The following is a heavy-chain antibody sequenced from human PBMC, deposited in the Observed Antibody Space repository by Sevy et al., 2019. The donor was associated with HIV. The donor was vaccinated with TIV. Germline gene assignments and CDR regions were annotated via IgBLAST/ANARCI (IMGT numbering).Heavy chain of an antibody. D-gene: IGHD6-13*01. J-gene: IGHJ3*01. CDR3: ATGTTDSSISWVLDV. V-gene: IGHV3-23*01. CDR1: GFTFFSHV. CDR2: LSGSGGTT. Sequence: GGSMRLSCAASGFTFFSHVMSWVHQAPGKGLEWVSGLSGSGGTTYYADSVKGRFSISRDNSKNKLYLQMSSLRIEDTAVYYCATGTTDSSISWVLDVWGQGTMVTVSS.